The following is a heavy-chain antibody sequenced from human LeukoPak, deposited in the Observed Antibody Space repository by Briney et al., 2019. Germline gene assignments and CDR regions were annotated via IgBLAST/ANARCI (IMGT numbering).Heavy chain of an antibody. J-gene: IGHJ4*02. D-gene: IGHD3-22*01. CDR3: AKERDSRGYFDY. CDR2: ISGSGGSR. V-gene: IGHV3-23*01. CDR1: GFTFSNYA. Sequence: GASLRLSCAASGFTFSNYAMSWVRQVPGKGLEWVSAISGSGGSRYYPDSVKGRFTISRDNSKNTLYLQMNSLRAEDTAVYYCAKERDSRGYFDYWGQGTLVTVSS.